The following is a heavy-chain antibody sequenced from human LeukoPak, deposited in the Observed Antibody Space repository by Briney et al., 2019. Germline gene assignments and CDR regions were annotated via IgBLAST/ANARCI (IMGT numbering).Heavy chain of an antibody. CDR3: AREDVVVPAAKGYYYYMDV. Sequence: MSSQTLSLTCTVSGGSISSGGYYWSWIRQHPGKGLEWIGYIYYSGSTYYNPSLKSRVTISVDTSKNQFSPKLSSVTAADTAVYYCAREDVVVPAAKGYYYYMDVWGKGTTVTVSS. V-gene: IGHV4-31*03. CDR2: IYYSGST. D-gene: IGHD2-2*01. J-gene: IGHJ6*03. CDR1: GGSISSGGYY.